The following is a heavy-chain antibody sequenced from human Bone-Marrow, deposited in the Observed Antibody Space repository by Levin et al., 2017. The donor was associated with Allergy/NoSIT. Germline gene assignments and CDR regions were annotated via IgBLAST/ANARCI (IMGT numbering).Heavy chain of an antibody. CDR2: FDRENAET. CDR1: GYSLTELS. D-gene: IGHD4-17*01. CDR3: ATGDYGGIYFDH. J-gene: IGHJ4*02. V-gene: IGHV1-24*01. Sequence: ASVKASCKVSGYSLTELSMHWVRQAPGKGLEWMGGFDRENAETVYAQRLQGRVTLTEDTSTGTAYLELSRLTSEDTAVYYCATGDYGGIYFDHWGQGTKVTVSS.